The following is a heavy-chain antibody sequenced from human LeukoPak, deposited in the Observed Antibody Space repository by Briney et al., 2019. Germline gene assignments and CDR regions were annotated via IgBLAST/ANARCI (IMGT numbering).Heavy chain of an antibody. D-gene: IGHD2-21*02. V-gene: IGHV4-59*08. CDR2: IYYSGST. J-gene: IGHJ4*02. Sequence: SETLSLTCTVSGGSISSYYWSWIRQPPGKGLEWIGYIYYSGSTNYNPSLKSRVTISVDTSKNQFSRKLSSVTAADTAVYYCASQSPNCGGDCYPTQVDYWGQGTLVTVSS. CDR3: ASQSPNCGGDCYPTQVDY. CDR1: GGSISSYY.